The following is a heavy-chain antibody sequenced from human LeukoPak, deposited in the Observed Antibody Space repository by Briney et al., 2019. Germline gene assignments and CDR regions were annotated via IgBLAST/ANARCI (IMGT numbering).Heavy chain of an antibody. CDR2: ITSSSTYI. Sequence: GGSLRLSCAASGFSFSTFSINWVRQAPGKGLEWVSSITSSSTYIYYADSVKGRFTISRDNARNSLYLQMNSLRADDTAVYYCARGMGSSRSPLDYWGQGTLVTVSS. CDR1: GFSFSTFS. V-gene: IGHV3-21*01. J-gene: IGHJ4*02. CDR3: ARGMGSSRSPLDY. D-gene: IGHD1-26*01.